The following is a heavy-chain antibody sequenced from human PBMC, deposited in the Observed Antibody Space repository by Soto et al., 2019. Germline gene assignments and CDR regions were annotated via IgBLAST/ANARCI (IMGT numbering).Heavy chain of an antibody. CDR2: IYATGTT. CDR1: GASISGFY. J-gene: IGHJ5*02. V-gene: IGHV4-4*07. D-gene: IGHD1-1*01. CDR3: VRDGTKTLRDWFDP. Sequence: SETLSLTCTVSGASISGFYWSWIRKSAGKGLVWIGRIYATGTTDYNPSLKSRVMMSVDTSKKQFSLKLRSVTAADTAVYYCVRDGTKTLRDWFDPWGQGISVTVSS.